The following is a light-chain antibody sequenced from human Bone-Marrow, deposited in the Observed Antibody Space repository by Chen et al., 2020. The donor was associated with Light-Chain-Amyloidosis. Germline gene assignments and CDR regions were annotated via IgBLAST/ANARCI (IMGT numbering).Light chain of an antibody. V-gene: IGLV3-25*03. J-gene: IGLJ2*01. CDR3: QSADSSGTYEVI. Sequence: YELTQPPSVSVSPVQTARITCSGDDLPTKYAYWYQQKPGQAPVMVIHRDTERPSGISERFSGSSSGTTATLTISGVQAEDEADYHCQSADSSGTYEVIFGGGTKLTVL. CDR1: DLPTKY. CDR2: RDT.